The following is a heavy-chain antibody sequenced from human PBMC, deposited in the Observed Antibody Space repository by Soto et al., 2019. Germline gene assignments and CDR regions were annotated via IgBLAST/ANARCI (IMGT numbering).Heavy chain of an antibody. CDR2: IKQDETEK. CDR3: ARPSGYCSGGSCFPFDC. CDR1: GFTFSSYW. V-gene: IGHV3-7*05. D-gene: IGHD2-15*01. J-gene: IGHJ4*02. Sequence: EVQLVESGGGLVQPGGSLRLSCAASGFTFSSYWMSWVRQAPGKGLEWVANIKQDETEKHYVDSVKGRFTISRDNANNSLFLQMNSLRAEDTAVYYCARPSGYCSGGSCFPFDCWGQGTLVTVSS.